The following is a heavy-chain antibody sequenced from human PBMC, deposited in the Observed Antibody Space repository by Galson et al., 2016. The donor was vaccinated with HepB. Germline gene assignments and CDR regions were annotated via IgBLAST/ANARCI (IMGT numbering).Heavy chain of an antibody. D-gene: IGHD6-19*01. J-gene: IGHJ4*02. Sequence: SLRLSCAASGFIFSNYNMNWVRQAPGKGMEWVSYVSPNGNTKYYADSVKGRFSISKDNAKNSLSLQMTSLRDDDTAVYYCERGLPFHSSGWYFDSWGQGILVTVSS. V-gene: IGHV3-48*02. CDR1: GFIFSNYN. CDR2: VSPNGNTK. CDR3: ERGLPFHSSGWYFDS.